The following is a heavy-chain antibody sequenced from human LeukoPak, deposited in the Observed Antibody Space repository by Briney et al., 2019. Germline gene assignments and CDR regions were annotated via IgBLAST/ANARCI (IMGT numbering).Heavy chain of an antibody. J-gene: IGHJ5*02. CDR2: MYYSGGT. V-gene: IGHV4-39*07. CDR3: ARLGAPNRLQYHNWFDP. Sequence: SETLSLTCTVSGGSISSSSHCWGWIRQPPGKGLEWIGSMYYSGGTYYNPSLKSRVTISIDTSKNQFSLKLSSVTAADTAVYYCARLGAPNRLQYHNWFDPWGQGTLVTVSS. CDR1: GGSISSSSHC. D-gene: IGHD4-11*01.